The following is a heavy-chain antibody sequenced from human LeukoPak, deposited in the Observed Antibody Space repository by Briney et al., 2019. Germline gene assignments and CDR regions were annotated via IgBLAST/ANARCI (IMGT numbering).Heavy chain of an antibody. V-gene: IGHV4-59*01. J-gene: IGHJ3*02. CDR2: IYYRGST. CDR3: ARPYSSGWYGAFDI. CDR1: GGSISSYY. Sequence: SETLSLTCTVSGGSISSYYWSWIRQPPGKGLEWMGYIYYRGSTKYNPSLKSRVTISGDTSKNQFSLKLSSVTAADTAVYYCARPYSSGWYGAFDIWGQGTVVTVSS. D-gene: IGHD6-19*01.